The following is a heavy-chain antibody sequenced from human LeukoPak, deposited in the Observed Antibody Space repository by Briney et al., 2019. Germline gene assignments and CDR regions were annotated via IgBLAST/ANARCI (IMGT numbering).Heavy chain of an antibody. CDR1: GYTLTGYY. V-gene: IGHV1-2*02. Sequence: ASVKVSCKASGYTLTGYYIHWVRQAPGQGLEWMGWINPHSGGTNYAQKFQGGVTMTRDTSITTAYMELSSLRSDDTAVYYCARDVGEYCSSTNCYASHYWGQGTLVTVSS. CDR2: INPHSGGT. CDR3: ARDVGEYCSSTNCYASHY. D-gene: IGHD2-2*01. J-gene: IGHJ4*02.